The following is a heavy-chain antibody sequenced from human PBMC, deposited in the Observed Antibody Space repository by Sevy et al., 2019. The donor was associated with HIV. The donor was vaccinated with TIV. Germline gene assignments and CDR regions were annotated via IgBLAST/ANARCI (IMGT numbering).Heavy chain of an antibody. V-gene: IGHV3-74*01. CDR2: INSHGTIT. CDR1: GFTLSSHW. D-gene: IGHD3-3*01. CDR3: ARGQVLRFFDWPTYGLDV. J-gene: IGHJ6*02. Sequence: GESLKISCAASGFTLSSHWMFWVRQGPGKGLVWVSHINSHGTITNYADSVRGRFTISRDNAKNTVYLQMGSLRAEDTAFYYCARGQVLRFFDWPTYGLDVWGQGTTVTVSS.